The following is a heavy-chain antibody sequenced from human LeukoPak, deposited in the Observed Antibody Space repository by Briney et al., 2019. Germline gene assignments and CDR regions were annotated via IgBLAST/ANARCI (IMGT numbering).Heavy chain of an antibody. CDR1: GYTFTIYY. Sequence: GASVKVSCKASGYTFTIYYLHWVRQAPGQGLEWMGIINPSGGSTNYAQKFQGRVTMTRDTSTSTVYVELGSLRSEDTAVYYCARGLYSGGDYWGQGTLVTVSS. CDR3: ARGLYSGGDY. J-gene: IGHJ4*02. V-gene: IGHV1-46*01. CDR2: INPSGGST. D-gene: IGHD3-10*01.